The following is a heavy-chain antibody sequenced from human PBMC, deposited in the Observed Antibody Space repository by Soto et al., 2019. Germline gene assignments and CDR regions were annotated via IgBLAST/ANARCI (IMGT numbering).Heavy chain of an antibody. CDR2: IIPIFGTV. J-gene: IGHJ6*02. CDR1: GGTFSSNA. D-gene: IGHD6-13*01. Sequence: QVQLVQSGAEVKKPGSSVKVSCKTSGGTFSSNAITWLRQAPGQGLEWMGGIIPIFGTVNYAQKFQGRVTITADKSTRTAYMELSSLRSEDTAEYYCARRERSIAAAGWNYYGMDVWGQGTTVTVSS. V-gene: IGHV1-69*06. CDR3: ARRERSIAAAGWNYYGMDV.